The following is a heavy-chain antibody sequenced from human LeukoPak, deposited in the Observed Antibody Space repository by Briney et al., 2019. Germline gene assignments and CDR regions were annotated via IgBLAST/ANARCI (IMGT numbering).Heavy chain of an antibody. CDR2: INHSGST. J-gene: IGHJ6*02. V-gene: IGHV4-34*01. Sequence: SETLSLTCAVYGGSFSGYYWSWIRQPPGKGLEWIGEINHSGSTDYNPSLKSRATISVDTSKKQFSLKLSSVTAADTAVYYCAREKGVRWELPPYYYYGMDVWGQGTTVTVSS. CDR3: AREKGVRWELPPYYYYGMDV. CDR1: GGSFSGYY. D-gene: IGHD1-26*01.